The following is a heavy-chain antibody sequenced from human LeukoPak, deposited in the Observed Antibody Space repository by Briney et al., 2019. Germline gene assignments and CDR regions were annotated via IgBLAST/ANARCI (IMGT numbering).Heavy chain of an antibody. CDR3: AKDSVNSYPHCSGGSCYRGGFDY. CDR1: GFTFSSYG. Sequence: GGSLRLSCAASGFTFSSYGMHWVRQAPGKGLEWVAVISHDGSNKYYADSVKGRFTISRDNSKNTLYLQMNSLRAEDTAVYYCAKDSVNSYPHCSGGSCYRGGFDYWGQGTLVTVSS. D-gene: IGHD2-15*01. CDR2: ISHDGSNK. V-gene: IGHV3-30*18. J-gene: IGHJ4*02.